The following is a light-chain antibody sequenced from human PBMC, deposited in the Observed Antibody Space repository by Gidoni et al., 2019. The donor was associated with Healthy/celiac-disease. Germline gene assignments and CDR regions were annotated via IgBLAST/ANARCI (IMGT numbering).Light chain of an antibody. J-gene: IGKJ4*01. CDR3: QQSYSTPLT. CDR1: QSISSY. V-gene: IGKV1-39*01. CDR2: AAS. Sequence: DIQMTKSPSSLSASVGDRVTITCRASQSISSYLHWYQQKPGKAPKLLIYAASSLQSGVPSLFSGSGSGTDFTLTISSLQPEDFATYYCQQSYSTPLTFGGGTKVEIK.